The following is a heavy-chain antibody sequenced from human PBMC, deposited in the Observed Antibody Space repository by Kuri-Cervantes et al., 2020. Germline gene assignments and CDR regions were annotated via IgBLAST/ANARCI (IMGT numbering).Heavy chain of an antibody. Sequence: GESLKISCAASGFTFTNFTMHWVRQTPGKGLEWVAVISFDGSNKYYADSVKGRFTISRDNSKNRLYLQMNSLRAEDTAVYYCARGKGSATGNWFDPWGQGTLVTVSS. CDR3: ARGKGSATGNWFDP. CDR1: GFTFTNFT. D-gene: IGHD3-10*01. J-gene: IGHJ5*02. V-gene: IGHV3-30-3*01. CDR2: ISFDGSNK.